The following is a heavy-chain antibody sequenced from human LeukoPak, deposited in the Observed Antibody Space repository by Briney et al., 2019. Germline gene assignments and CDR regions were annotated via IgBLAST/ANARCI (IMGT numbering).Heavy chain of an antibody. J-gene: IGHJ4*02. V-gene: IGHV3-74*01. CDR1: GFSFSTYW. CDR2: ISSDGSSA. D-gene: IGHD3-9*01. Sequence: PGGSLRLSCAASGFSFSTYWMHWVRQAPGKGLVWVSYISSDGSSASYADSVKGRFTISRDYAKSTVILQMNSLRAEDTAVYYCARDQEIRYFDWLLDYWGQGTLVTVSS. CDR3: ARDQEIRYFDWLLDY.